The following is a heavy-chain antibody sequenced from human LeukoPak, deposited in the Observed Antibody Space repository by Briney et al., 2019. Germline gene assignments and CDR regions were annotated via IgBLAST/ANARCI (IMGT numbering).Heavy chain of an antibody. CDR2: INHSGST. J-gene: IGHJ4*02. CDR1: GGSFSGYY. CDR3: ARGLVAAGTDY. D-gene: IGHD6-13*01. Sequence: SETLSLTCAVYGGSFSGYYWSWIRQPPGKGLEWIGEINHSGSTNYNPSLKSRVTISVEKSKNQFSLNLTSVTAADTAVYYCARGLVAAGTDYGGQGTLVTVSS. V-gene: IGHV4-34*01.